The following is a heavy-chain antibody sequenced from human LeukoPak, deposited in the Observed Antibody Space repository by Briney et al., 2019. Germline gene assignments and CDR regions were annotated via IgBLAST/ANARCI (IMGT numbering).Heavy chain of an antibody. J-gene: IGHJ4*02. CDR2: IYYSGST. CDR3: ARAMYSSGWYGDY. Sequence: SQTLSLTCTVSGGSISSGDYYWSWIRQPPGKGLEWIGYIYYSGSTYYNPSLKSRVTISVDTSKNQFSLKLSSVTAADTAAYYCARAMYSSGWYGDYWGQGTLVTVSS. CDR1: GGSISSGDYY. V-gene: IGHV4-30-4*08. D-gene: IGHD6-19*01.